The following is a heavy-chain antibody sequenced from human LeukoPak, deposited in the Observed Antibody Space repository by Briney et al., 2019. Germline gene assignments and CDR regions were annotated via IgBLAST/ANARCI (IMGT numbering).Heavy chain of an antibody. CDR3: ARALQWLATDAFDI. V-gene: IGHV3-7*01. J-gene: IGHJ3*02. Sequence: GGSLRLSCAASGFTFSSYWMSWVRQAPGKGLEWVANIKQDGSEKYYVDSVKGRFTISRDNAKNSLYLQMNSLRVDDTAMYYCARALQWLATDAFDIWGQGTMVTVSS. CDR1: GFTFSSYW. D-gene: IGHD6-19*01. CDR2: IKQDGSEK.